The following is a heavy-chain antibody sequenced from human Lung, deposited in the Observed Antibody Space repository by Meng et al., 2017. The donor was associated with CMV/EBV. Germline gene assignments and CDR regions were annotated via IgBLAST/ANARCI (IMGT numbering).Heavy chain of an antibody. CDR3: ARDGLALTQQLVPYGMDV. Sequence: ASXXVSXKASGYTFTGYYMHWVRQAPGQGLEWMGWINPNGGGTNYAQKFQGRVTMTRDTSISTAYIELSRVKSDDTAVYYCARDGLALTQQLVPYGMDVWGQGXTVTVSS. CDR2: INPNGGGT. D-gene: IGHD6-13*01. CDR1: GYTFTGYY. V-gene: IGHV1-2*02. J-gene: IGHJ6*02.